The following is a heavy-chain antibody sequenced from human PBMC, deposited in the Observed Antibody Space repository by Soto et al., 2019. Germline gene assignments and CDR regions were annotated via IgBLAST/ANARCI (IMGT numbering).Heavy chain of an antibody. CDR1: GVPLHTNGVG. D-gene: IGHD2-15*01. CDR2: IYWDDDK. Sequence: LGHPPHTPALTLPLSGVPLHTNGVGVGLIPQPPRKALEWLALIYWDDDKRYSPSLKSRLTITKDTSKNQVVLTMTNMDPVDTATYYCAHRPSYCSGGSCYSGFDYWGQGTLVTVS. CDR3: AHRPSYCSGGSCYSGFDY. J-gene: IGHJ4*02. V-gene: IGHV2-5*02.